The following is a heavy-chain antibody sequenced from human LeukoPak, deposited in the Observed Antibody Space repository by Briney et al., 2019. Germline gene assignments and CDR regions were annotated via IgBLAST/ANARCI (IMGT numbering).Heavy chain of an antibody. CDR3: ARGYDSSGYYHSDFDY. D-gene: IGHD3-22*01. Sequence: ASVKVSCKASGGTFSSYAISWVRQAPGQGLEWMGRIIPIFGIANYAQKFQGRVTITADKSTSTAYMELSSPRSEDTAVYYCARGYDSSGYYHSDFDYWGQGTLVTVSS. V-gene: IGHV1-69*04. J-gene: IGHJ4*02. CDR2: IIPIFGIA. CDR1: GGTFSSYA.